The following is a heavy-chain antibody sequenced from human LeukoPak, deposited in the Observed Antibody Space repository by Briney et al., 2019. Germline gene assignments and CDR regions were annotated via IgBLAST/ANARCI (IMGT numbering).Heavy chain of an antibody. D-gene: IGHD5-12*01. J-gene: IGHJ4*02. CDR3: AKDLGGSTDY. CDR1: GFTFNNYA. CDR2: IRGST. Sequence: PGGSLRLSCAASGFTFNNYAMSWVRQAPGKGLEWVSLIRGSTYYADSVKGRFTISRDNSQNTLYLQMNSLRAEDTALYYCAKDLGGSTDYGGQGTLVPVSA. V-gene: IGHV3-23*01.